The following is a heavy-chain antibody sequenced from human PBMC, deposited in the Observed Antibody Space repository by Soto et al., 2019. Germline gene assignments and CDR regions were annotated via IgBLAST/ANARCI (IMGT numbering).Heavy chain of an antibody. CDR3: AIEVRRRNQFAQ. CDR2: FDLENGET. CDR1: GYTXTELS. V-gene: IGHV1-24*01. J-gene: IGHJ4*02. D-gene: IGHD3-10*01. Sequence: GXSXKVSFKVSGYTXTELSIDLVRQAPGEGLEWMGGFDLENGETIYAQRFQGRLTMTEESSADTPYMEMRSLRSEDNAVYYCAIEVRRRNQFAQWGQGTMVTVSS.